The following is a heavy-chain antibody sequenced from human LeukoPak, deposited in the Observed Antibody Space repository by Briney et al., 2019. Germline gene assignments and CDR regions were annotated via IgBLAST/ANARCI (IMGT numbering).Heavy chain of an antibody. Sequence: PSETLSLTCTVSGGSISSSSYYWGWIRQPPGKGLEWIGSIYYSGSTYYNPSLKSRVTISVDTSKNQFSLKLSSVTAADTAVYYCARRATTVTTTGGNFDYWGQGTLVTVSS. CDR2: IYYSGST. CDR1: GGSISSSSYY. V-gene: IGHV4-39*01. CDR3: ARRATTVTTTGGNFDY. D-gene: IGHD4-17*01. J-gene: IGHJ4*02.